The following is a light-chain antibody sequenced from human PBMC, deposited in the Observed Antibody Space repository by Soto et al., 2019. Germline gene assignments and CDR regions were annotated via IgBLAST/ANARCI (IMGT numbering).Light chain of an antibody. CDR2: DAS. CDR1: QSVSRY. CDR3: QRRSNWPLT. Sequence: IVLTQSPATLSLSPGERATLSCRASQSVSRYLAWYQQKPDKAPRLLIYDASNRATGIPARFSGSGSGTDFTLTISSLEPEEFAVYYCQRRSNWPLTFGGGNKVDIK. V-gene: IGKV3-11*01. J-gene: IGKJ4*01.